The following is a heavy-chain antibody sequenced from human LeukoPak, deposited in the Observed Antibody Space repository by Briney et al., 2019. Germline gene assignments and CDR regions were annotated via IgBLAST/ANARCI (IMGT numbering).Heavy chain of an antibody. Sequence: SETLSLTCTVSGGSISSYYWGWIRQPPGKGLEWIGSIYYSGSTYYNPSLKSRVTISVDTSKTQFSLKLSSVTAADTAVYYCARDGHIAAAGPFDYWGQGTLVTVSS. J-gene: IGHJ4*02. D-gene: IGHD6-13*01. CDR2: IYYSGST. CDR1: GGSISSYY. CDR3: ARDGHIAAAGPFDY. V-gene: IGHV4-39*07.